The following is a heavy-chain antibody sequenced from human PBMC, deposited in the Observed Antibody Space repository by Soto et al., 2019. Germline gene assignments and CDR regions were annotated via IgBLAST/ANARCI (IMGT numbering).Heavy chain of an antibody. J-gene: IGHJ3*02. Sequence: LSLTCTVSGGSISSSSYYWGWIRQPPGKGLEWIGSIYYSGSTYYNPSLKSRVTISVDTSKNQFSLKLSSVTAADAAVYYCASGKSGSYYNDAFDIWGQGTMVTVSS. D-gene: IGHD1-26*01. CDR3: ASGKSGSYYNDAFDI. CDR2: IYYSGST. V-gene: IGHV4-39*01. CDR1: GGSISSSSYY.